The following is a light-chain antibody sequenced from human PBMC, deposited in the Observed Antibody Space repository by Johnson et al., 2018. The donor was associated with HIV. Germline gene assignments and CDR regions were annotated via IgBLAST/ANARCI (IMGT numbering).Light chain of an antibody. J-gene: IGLJ1*01. CDR2: DNN. CDR3: GTWDSSLSAGYV. V-gene: IGLV1-51*01. Sequence: TPPPSVSAAPGPKVTLSCSGSSSNIGHSYVSWYQQLPGTAPKLLIYDNNKRPSGIPDRFSGSKSGTSATLGITGLQTGDEADYYCGTWDSSLSAGYVFGTGTKVTVL. CDR1: SSNIGHSY.